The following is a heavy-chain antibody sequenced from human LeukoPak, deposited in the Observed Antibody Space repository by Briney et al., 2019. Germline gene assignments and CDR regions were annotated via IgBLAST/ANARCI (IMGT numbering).Heavy chain of an antibody. CDR2: ISAYNGNT. J-gene: IGHJ4*02. CDR3: ARTDYDILTGYIGPCVEV. V-gene: IGHV1-18*04. Sequence: ASVKVSCKASGYTFTSYGISWVRQAPGQGLEWMGWISAYNGNTNYAQKLQGRVTMTTDTSTSTAYMELRSLRSDDTAVYYCARTDYDILTGYIGPCVEVWGQGTLVTVSS. CDR1: GYTFTSYG. D-gene: IGHD3-9*01.